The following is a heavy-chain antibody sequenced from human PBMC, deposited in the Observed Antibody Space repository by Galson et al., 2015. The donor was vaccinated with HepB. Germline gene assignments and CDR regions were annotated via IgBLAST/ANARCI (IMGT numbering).Heavy chain of an antibody. V-gene: IGHV1-46*03. CDR1: GYTFTSYY. D-gene: IGHD3-10*01. Sequence: CKASGYTFTSYYLHWVRQAPGQGLEWMGIINPSGGSTSYAQKFQGRVTMTRDTSTSTVYMELSSLRSEDTAVYYCARAQYYYGSGSPPDYWGQGALVTVSS. CDR3: ARAQYYYGSGSPPDY. CDR2: INPSGGST. J-gene: IGHJ4*02.